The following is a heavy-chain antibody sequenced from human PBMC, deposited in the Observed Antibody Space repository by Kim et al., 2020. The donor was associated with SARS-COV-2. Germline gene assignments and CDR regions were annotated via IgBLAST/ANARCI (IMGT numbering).Heavy chain of an antibody. V-gene: IGHV1-18*01. CDR3: ARLNGVLLWFREFPTYYFDY. CDR2: ISAYNGNT. J-gene: IGHJ4*02. D-gene: IGHD3-10*01. Sequence: ASVKVSCKASGYTFTSYGISWVRQAPGQGLEWMGWISAYNGNTNYAQKLQGRVTMTTDTSTSTAYMELRSLRSDDTAVYYCARLNGVLLWFREFPTYYFDYWGQGTLVTVSS. CDR1: GYTFTSYG.